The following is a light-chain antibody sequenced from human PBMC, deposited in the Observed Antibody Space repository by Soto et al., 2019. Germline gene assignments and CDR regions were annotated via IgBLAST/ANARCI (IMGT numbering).Light chain of an antibody. V-gene: IGLV1-40*01. CDR3: LSFASSLSGVV. Sequence: QSVLTQPPSVSGAPGQRVTISCTGSSSNIGAGYEVHWYQQLPGTAPKLLIYGNIYRPSGVPDRFSGSKSGTSVSLAITGLDAEDVAGDPCLSFASSLSGVVFGGGTKLTVL. CDR1: SSNIGAGYE. CDR2: GNI. J-gene: IGLJ3*02.